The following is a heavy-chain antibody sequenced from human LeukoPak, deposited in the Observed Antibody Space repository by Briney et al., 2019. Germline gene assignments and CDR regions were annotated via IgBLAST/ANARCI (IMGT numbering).Heavy chain of an antibody. D-gene: IGHD3-3*01. CDR3: ARASNYYDFWSGYYSSWYFDY. CDR2: IKQDGSEK. CDR1: GFTFSSYW. Sequence: GGSLGLSCAASGFTFSSYWMSWVRQAPGKGLEWVASIKQDGSEKYYVDSVKGRFAISRDNAKNSLYLQMNSLRAEDTAVYYCARASNYYDFWSGYYSSWYFDYWGQGTLVTVSS. V-gene: IGHV3-7*01. J-gene: IGHJ4*02.